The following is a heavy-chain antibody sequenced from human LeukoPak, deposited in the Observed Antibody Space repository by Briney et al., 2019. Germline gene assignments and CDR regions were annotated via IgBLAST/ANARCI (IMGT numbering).Heavy chain of an antibody. D-gene: IGHD4-23*01. CDR3: ARDGDTVLTRGYYYYMDV. J-gene: IGHJ6*03. CDR2: ITSSSSYI. V-gene: IGHV3-21*01. Sequence: PGGSLRLSCAASGFTFSSYTMNWVRQAPGKGPEWVSSITSSSSYIYYADSVKGRFTISRDNARNSLYLQMNSLRAEDTALYYCARDGDTVLTRGYYYYMDVWGKGTAVTVSS. CDR1: GFTFSSYT.